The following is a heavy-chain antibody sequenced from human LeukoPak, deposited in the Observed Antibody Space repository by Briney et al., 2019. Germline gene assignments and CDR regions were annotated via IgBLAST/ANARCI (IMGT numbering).Heavy chain of an antibody. Sequence: PGRSLRLSCAASGFTFSSYAMRWVRQAPGKGLEWVAVISYDGSNKYYADSVKGRFTISRDNSKNTLYLQMNSLRAEDTAVYYCARGVGLDYWGQGTLVTVSS. D-gene: IGHD2-15*01. CDR2: ISYDGSNK. V-gene: IGHV3-30-3*01. CDR3: ARGVGLDY. J-gene: IGHJ4*02. CDR1: GFTFSSYA.